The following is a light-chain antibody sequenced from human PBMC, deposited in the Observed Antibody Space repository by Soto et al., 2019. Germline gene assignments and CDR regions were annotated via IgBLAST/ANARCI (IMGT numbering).Light chain of an antibody. V-gene: IGKV3-20*01. J-gene: IGKJ1*01. Sequence: EIVLTQSPGTLSLSPGERATLSCRASQSVSSSYLAWYQQKPGQAPRLLIYGESSRATGIPDRFSGSGSGTDFTLTISRREPEDFAVYYCQQYGGSWTFGQGTKVEIK. CDR3: QQYGGSWT. CDR2: GES. CDR1: QSVSSSY.